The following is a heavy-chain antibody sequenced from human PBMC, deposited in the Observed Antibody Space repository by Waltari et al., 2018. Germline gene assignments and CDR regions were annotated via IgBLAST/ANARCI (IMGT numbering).Heavy chain of an antibody. J-gene: IGHJ6*04. CDR3: ARDPYYYDSSGYYSMDV. Sequence: QVQLVQSGAEVKKPGSSVKVSCKASGATFSSYAISWVRQAPGQGLEWMGGIIPIFGTANYAQKFQGRVTITADKSTSTAYMELSSLRSEDTAVYYCARDPYYYDSSGYYSMDVWGKGTTVTVSS. CDR1: GATFSSYA. CDR2: IIPIFGTA. D-gene: IGHD3-22*01. V-gene: IGHV1-69*14.